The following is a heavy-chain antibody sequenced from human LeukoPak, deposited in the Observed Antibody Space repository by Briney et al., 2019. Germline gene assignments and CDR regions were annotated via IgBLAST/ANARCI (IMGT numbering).Heavy chain of an antibody. Sequence: SETLSLTCTVSGGSITNYYWSWIRQPPGKGLEWIGDIYYSGSTNYNPSLKSRVTISIDTSKSQFSLKLSSVTAADTAVYYCAKSYDSSGYYNYWGQGTLVTVSS. CDR1: GGSITNYY. CDR2: IYYSGST. CDR3: AKSYDSSGYYNY. D-gene: IGHD3-22*01. J-gene: IGHJ4*02. V-gene: IGHV4-59*01.